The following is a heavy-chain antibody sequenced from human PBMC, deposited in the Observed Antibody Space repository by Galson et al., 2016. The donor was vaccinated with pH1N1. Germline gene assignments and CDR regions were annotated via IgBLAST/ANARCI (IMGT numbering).Heavy chain of an antibody. J-gene: IGHJ4*02. CDR2: ISASGANK. D-gene: IGHD3-22*01. CDR3: VKLDSSGYYYGRFDS. Sequence: SLRLSCAASGFTFNIFAMSWVRQAPGKGPEWVSSISASGANKNYADPVKGRFTISRDNSKNTLYLQTNSLRAEDTAIYYCVKLDSSGYYYGRFDSWGQGTLVTVSS. CDR1: GFTFNIFA. V-gene: IGHV3-23*01.